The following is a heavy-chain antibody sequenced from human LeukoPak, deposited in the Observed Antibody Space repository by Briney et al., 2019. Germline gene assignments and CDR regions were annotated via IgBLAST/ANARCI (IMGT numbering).Heavy chain of an antibody. Sequence: SETLSLTCTVSGGSISSYYWSWIRQPPGKGLEWIGYIYYSGSTNYNPSLKSRVTISVDTSKNQFSLKLSSVTAADTAVYYCASLRRYDILTGQPFDYWGQGTLVTVSS. J-gene: IGHJ4*02. D-gene: IGHD3-9*01. V-gene: IGHV4-59*01. CDR3: ASLRRYDILTGQPFDY. CDR2: IYYSGST. CDR1: GGSISSYY.